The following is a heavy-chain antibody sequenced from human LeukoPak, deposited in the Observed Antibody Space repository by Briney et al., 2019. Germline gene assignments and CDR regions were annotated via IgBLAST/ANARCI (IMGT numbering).Heavy chain of an antibody. CDR2: IVVGSGNT. V-gene: IGHV1-58*02. Sequence: SVKVSCKASGFTFTSSAMQWVRQARGQRLEWIGWIVVGSGNTNYAQKFQERVTITRDRATSTAYMELSSLRSEDTAVYYCAAGWVCSGGSCYYYFDYWGQGTLVTVSS. J-gene: IGHJ4*02. CDR1: GFTFTSSA. CDR3: AAGWVCSGGSCYYYFDY. D-gene: IGHD2-15*01.